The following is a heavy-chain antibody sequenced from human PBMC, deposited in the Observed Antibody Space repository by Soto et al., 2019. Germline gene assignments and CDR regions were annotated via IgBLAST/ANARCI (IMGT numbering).Heavy chain of an antibody. D-gene: IGHD1-26*01. CDR1: GGTFSSYT. Sequence: QVQLVQSGAEVKKPGSSVKVSCKASGGTFSSYTISWVRQAPGQGLEWMGRIIPILGIANYAQKFQGRVXIXAXXSTSTAYMELSSLRSEDTAVYYCARSSGSYYWFDPWGQGTLVTVSS. J-gene: IGHJ5*02. CDR2: IIPILGIA. V-gene: IGHV1-69*02. CDR3: ARSSGSYYWFDP.